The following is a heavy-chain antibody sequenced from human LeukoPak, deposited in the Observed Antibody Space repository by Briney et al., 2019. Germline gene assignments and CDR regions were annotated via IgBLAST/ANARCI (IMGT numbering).Heavy chain of an antibody. J-gene: IGHJ6*03. V-gene: IGHV4-59*01. CDR2: IYYSGST. CDR1: GGSISSYY. Sequence: SETLSLTCTVSGGSISSYYWSWIRQPPGKGLEWIGYIYYSGSTNYNPSLKSRVTISVDTSKNQFSLKLSSVTAADTAVYYCARVGFGKGDSWSGYYGGTDYYYYYYMDVWGKGTTVTVSS. CDR3: ARVGFGKGDSWSGYYGGTDYYYYYYMDV. D-gene: IGHD3-3*01.